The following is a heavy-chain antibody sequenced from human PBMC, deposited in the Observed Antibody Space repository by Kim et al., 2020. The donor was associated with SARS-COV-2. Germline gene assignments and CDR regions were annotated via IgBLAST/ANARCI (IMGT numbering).Heavy chain of an antibody. Sequence: GGSLRLSCAASGFTFSNAWMSWVPQAPGKGLEWVGRIKSKTDGGTTDYAAPVKGRFTISRDDSKNTLYLQMNSLKTEDTAVYYCTTALTPYYDSSGYYRYFDYWGQGTLVTVSS. J-gene: IGHJ4*02. CDR3: TTALTPYYDSSGYYRYFDY. CDR2: IKSKTDGGTT. D-gene: IGHD3-22*01. CDR1: GFTFSNAW. V-gene: IGHV3-15*01.